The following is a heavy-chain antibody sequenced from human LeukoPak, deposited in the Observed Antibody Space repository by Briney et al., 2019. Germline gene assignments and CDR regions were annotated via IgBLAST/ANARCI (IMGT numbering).Heavy chain of an antibody. Sequence: PGGSLRLSCAASGFTFDDYAMHWVRQAPGKGLEWVSGISWNSGSIGYADSVKGRFTISRDNAKNSLYLQMNSLRAEDTALYYCAKDRSGWSDAFDIWGQGTMVTVSS. D-gene: IGHD6-19*01. V-gene: IGHV3-9*01. CDR2: ISWNSGSI. CDR3: AKDRSGWSDAFDI. J-gene: IGHJ3*02. CDR1: GFTFDDYA.